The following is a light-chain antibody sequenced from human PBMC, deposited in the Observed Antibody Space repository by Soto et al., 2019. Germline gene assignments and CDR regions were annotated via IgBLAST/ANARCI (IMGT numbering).Light chain of an antibody. Sequence: QSVLTQPASVSGSPGQSITISCTGTSSDVGGYNYVSWYQQHPAKAPKLMIYDVSNRPSVVSHRFAGSKSGNTASLTISGRQAEDEADYYCSSDTTSSTLVFGGGTKVTVL. J-gene: IGLJ3*02. CDR1: SSDVGGYNY. CDR3: SSDTTSSTLV. CDR2: DVS. V-gene: IGLV2-14*03.